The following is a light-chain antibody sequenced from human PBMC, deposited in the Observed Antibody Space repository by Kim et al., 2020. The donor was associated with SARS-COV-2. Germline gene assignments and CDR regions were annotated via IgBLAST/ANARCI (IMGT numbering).Light chain of an antibody. CDR3: QQCATTPRT. CDR2: ATS. CDR1: QSVGSNY. Sequence: LSPGDSASLSCRASQSVGSNYLAWYQQKPGQPPRLLIYATSSRVTGIPDRFSGSGSGTDFTLTISRLEPEDFAMYYCQQCATTPRTFGQGTKLEIK. V-gene: IGKV3-20*01. J-gene: IGKJ2*01.